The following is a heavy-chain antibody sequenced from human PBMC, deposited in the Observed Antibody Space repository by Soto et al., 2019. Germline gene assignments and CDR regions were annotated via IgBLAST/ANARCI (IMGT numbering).Heavy chain of an antibody. Sequence: QITLKESGPPLVQPTQTLTLTCTFSGFSLSTSGVGVGWIRQPPGKALEWLALIWWDDDKRYSPSLKNRLTITNDTSKHQVVLTTPSMDPVDTATYYRAHPYNGNSYYFDYSGQGTLVTVSS. CDR3: AHPYNGNSYYFDY. D-gene: IGHD1-7*01. CDR1: GFSLSTSGVG. CDR2: IWWDDDK. V-gene: IGHV2-5*02. J-gene: IGHJ4*02.